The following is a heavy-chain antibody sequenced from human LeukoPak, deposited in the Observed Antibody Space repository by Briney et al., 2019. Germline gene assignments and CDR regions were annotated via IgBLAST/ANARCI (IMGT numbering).Heavy chain of an antibody. CDR2: INPNSGGT. V-gene: IGHV1-2*02. CDR3: ARDIDRYCSSTSCDAFDI. CDR1: GYTFTGYY. D-gene: IGHD2-2*01. J-gene: IGHJ3*02. Sequence: GASVKVSCKAPGYTFTGYYMHWVRQAPGQGFEWMGWINPNSGGTNYAQKFQGRVTMTRDTSISTAYMELSRLRSDDTAVYYCARDIDRYCSSTSCDAFDIWGQGTMVTVSS.